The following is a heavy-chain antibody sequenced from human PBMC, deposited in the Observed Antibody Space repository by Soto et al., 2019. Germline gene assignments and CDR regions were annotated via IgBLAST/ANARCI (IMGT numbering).Heavy chain of an antibody. CDR2: IIARGVTT. CDR3: AKDLRGPEAGTWYFEL. V-gene: IGHV3-23*01. Sequence: EVQLLESGGGLVQPGGSLRLACAASGLTFNRYTMGWVRQAPGKGLEWVSAIIARGVTTYYADSVKGRFTISRDNSKDTLYLQMNSLRAEDTAVYYCAKDLRGPEAGTWYFELWGRGTLVTVSS. D-gene: IGHD6-13*01. CDR1: GLTFNRYT. J-gene: IGHJ2*01.